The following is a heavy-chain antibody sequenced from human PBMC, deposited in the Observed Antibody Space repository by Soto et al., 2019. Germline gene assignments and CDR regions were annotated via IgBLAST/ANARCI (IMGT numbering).Heavy chain of an antibody. Sequence: GESLKISCKGSGYSFTSYWIGWVRQMPGKGLEWMGIIYPGDSDTRYSPSFQGQVTISADKSISTAYLQWSSLKASDTAMFYCARQTVRITGTFPDVFDIWGQGTMVTVSS. V-gene: IGHV5-51*01. D-gene: IGHD1-20*01. CDR3: ARQTVRITGTFPDVFDI. J-gene: IGHJ3*02. CDR2: IYPGDSDT. CDR1: GYSFTSYW.